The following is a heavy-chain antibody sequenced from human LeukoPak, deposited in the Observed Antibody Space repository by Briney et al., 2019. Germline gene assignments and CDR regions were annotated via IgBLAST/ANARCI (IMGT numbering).Heavy chain of an antibody. D-gene: IGHD4-17*01. CDR3: AKMTTVTISTY. CDR2: ISYDGSNK. Sequence: GGSLRLSCAASGFTFSSYAMHWVRQAPGKGLEWVAVISYDGSNKYYADSVKGRFTISRDNSKNTLYLQMNSLRAEDTAVYYCAKMTTVTISTYWGQGTLVIVSS. J-gene: IGHJ4*02. CDR1: GFTFSSYA. V-gene: IGHV3-30*04.